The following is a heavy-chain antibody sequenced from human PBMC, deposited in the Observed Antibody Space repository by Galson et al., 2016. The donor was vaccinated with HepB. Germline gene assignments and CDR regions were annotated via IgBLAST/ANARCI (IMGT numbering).Heavy chain of an antibody. J-gene: IGHJ3*01. CDR3: ARRGNYKGGALDV. Sequence: SLRLSCAASGFTFNTYTMNWVRQAPGRGLEWVGSVVPTGSIRNYADSVKGRLTISRDNSKDTLHLHMNILRVDDTAVYYCARRGNYKGGALDVWGQGTLVAVSS. CDR1: GFTFNTYT. V-gene: IGHV3-23*01. CDR2: VVPTGSIR. D-gene: IGHD5-24*01.